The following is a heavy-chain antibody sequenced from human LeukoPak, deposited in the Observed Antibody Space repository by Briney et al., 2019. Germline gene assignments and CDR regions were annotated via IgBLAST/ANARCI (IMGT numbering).Heavy chain of an antibody. V-gene: IGHV4-59*01. D-gene: IGHD2-2*01. CDR1: GGSIGSYY. CDR2: IYYSGST. CDR3: ARDAVVPAASSGTHYNYMDV. J-gene: IGHJ6*03. Sequence: SETLSLTCTVSGGSIGSYYWTWIRQPPGKRLEWIGYIYYSGSTNYNPSLKSRVTISVDTSKNQFSLKLSSLTAADTAVYYCARDAVVPAASSGTHYNYMDVWGKGTTVTVSS.